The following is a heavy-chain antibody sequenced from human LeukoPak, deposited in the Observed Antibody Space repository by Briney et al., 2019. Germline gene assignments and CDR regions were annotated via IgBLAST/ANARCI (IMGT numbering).Heavy chain of an antibody. CDR1: GGSISSSSYY. CDR3: ARLSMLGYCSGGSCSLAMDV. V-gene: IGHV4-39*01. D-gene: IGHD2-15*01. CDR2: MYYSGST. J-gene: IGHJ6*04. Sequence: SETLSLTCTVSGGSISSSSYYWGWIRQPPGKGLEWIGSMYYSGSTYYNPSLKSRVTISGDTSKNQFSLKLSSVTAADTAVYYCARLSMLGYCSGGSCSLAMDVWGKGTTVTISS.